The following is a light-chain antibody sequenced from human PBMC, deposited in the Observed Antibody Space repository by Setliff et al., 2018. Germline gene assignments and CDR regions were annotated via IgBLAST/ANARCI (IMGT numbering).Light chain of an antibody. CDR3: NAYASDTTYV. J-gene: IGLJ1*01. CDR2: GVS. V-gene: IGLV2-14*03. Sequence: SVLTQPASVSGSPGQSITISCSGTSSDVGSYDLVSWYQQHPGKAPKLIIYGVSDRPSGVSSRFSGSKSGNTAYLTISGLQTEDEAEYYCNAYASDTTYVFGSGTKVTVL. CDR1: SSDVGSYDL.